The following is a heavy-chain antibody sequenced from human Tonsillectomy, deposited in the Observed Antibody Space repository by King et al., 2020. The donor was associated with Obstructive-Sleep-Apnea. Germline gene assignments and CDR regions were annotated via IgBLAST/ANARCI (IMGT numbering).Heavy chain of an antibody. Sequence: VQLVESGGGLVQPGRSLRLSCAASGFTFDDYAMHWVWQAPGKGLEWVSGISWNSGSIGYADSVKGRFTISRDNAKNSLYLQMNSLRAEDTALYYCAKGYCSSTSCYGLDYWGQGTLVTVSS. CDR2: ISWNSGSI. CDR3: AKGYCSSTSCYGLDY. J-gene: IGHJ4*02. CDR1: GFTFDDYA. V-gene: IGHV3-9*01. D-gene: IGHD2-2*01.